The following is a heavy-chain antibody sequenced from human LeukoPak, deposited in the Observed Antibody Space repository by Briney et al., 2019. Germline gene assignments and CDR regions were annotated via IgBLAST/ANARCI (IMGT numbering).Heavy chain of an antibody. V-gene: IGHV3-30*04. J-gene: IGHJ1*01. CDR1: GFTLSDFA. CDR2: ISYDGSNK. D-gene: IGHD2-8*01. Sequence: GGSLRLSCEASGFTLSDFAMHWVRQAPGKGLEWVAVISYDGSNKYYADSVKGRFTISRDNSKNTLYLQMNSLRAEETAVYYCARANPVLMVSKYFQHWGRGTLVTDSS. CDR3: ARANPVLMVSKYFQH.